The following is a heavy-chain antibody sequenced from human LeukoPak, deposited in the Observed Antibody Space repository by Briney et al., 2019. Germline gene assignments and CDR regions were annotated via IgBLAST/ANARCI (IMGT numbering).Heavy chain of an antibody. CDR3: ARDHCSPGTCLGGH. J-gene: IGHJ4*02. CDR1: GDTFIPYT. CDR2: IIPSLDVA. Sequence: SVKVSCKASGDTFIPYTFSWVRQAPGQGLEWIGRIIPSLDVANYAHKFQGRVTLSVDRDTATTYMEVTSLRSEDTAIYYCARDHCSPGTCLGGHWGQGTLVTVSS. D-gene: IGHD2-15*01. V-gene: IGHV1-69*04.